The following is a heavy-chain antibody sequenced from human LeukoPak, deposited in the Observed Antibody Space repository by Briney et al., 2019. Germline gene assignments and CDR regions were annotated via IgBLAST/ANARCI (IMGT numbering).Heavy chain of an antibody. D-gene: IGHD3-22*01. CDR2: ISWNSGSI. CDR3: AKDTGYYYDSSNYWN. J-gene: IGHJ4*02. CDR1: GFTFDNYA. V-gene: IGHV3-9*01. Sequence: GGSLRLSCAASGFTFDNYAMHWVRQAPGKGLEWVSGISWNSGSIGYADSVKGRFTISRDNAKNSLYLQMNSLRAEDTALYYCAKDTGYYYDSSNYWNWGQGTLVTVSS.